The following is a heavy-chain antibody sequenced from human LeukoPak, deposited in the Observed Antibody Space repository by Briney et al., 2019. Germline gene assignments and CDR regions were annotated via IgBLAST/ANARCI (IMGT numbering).Heavy chain of an antibody. V-gene: IGHV1-18*01. CDR2: INPYNGNT. Sequence: ASVKVSCKASGYTFSSYGITWVRQAPGQGLEWMGWINPYNGNTNYAQKLQDRVIMTTDTSTSTAYMELRNLISDDTAVYYCARGGYDLDYWGQGTLVTVSS. CDR3: ARGGYDLDY. CDR1: GYTFSSYG. D-gene: IGHD3-22*01. J-gene: IGHJ4*02.